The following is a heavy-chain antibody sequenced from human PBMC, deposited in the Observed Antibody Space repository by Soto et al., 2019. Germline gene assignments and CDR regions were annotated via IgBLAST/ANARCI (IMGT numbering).Heavy chain of an antibody. J-gene: IGHJ5*02. Sequence: SDTLSLTCAVSGGSISSGGYSWSWIRQPPGKGLEWIGYIYHSGSTYYNPSLKSRVTISVDRSKNQFSLKLSSVTAADTAVYYCARGSYDSSGFTRPYNWFDPWGQGTLVTVSS. V-gene: IGHV4-30-2*01. CDR2: IYHSGST. D-gene: IGHD3-22*01. CDR3: ARGSYDSSGFTRPYNWFDP. CDR1: GGSISSGGYS.